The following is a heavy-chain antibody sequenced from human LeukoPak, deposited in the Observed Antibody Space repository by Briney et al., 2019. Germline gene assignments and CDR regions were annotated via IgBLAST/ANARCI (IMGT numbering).Heavy chain of an antibody. V-gene: IGHV3-72*01. CDR2: TRTKARNYNT. J-gene: IGHJ4*02. CDR3: GRDSTIGYYWTV. CDR1: GFSVSEYF. Sequence: GGSPRLSCAASGFSVSEYFIDWLRQAPGKGLEWVSRTRTKARNYNTEYATSVKGRFTVSRDDSNNSVYLQMNSLRTDDTAVYYCGRDSTIGYYWTVWGQGTLVTVSS. D-gene: IGHD3-22*01.